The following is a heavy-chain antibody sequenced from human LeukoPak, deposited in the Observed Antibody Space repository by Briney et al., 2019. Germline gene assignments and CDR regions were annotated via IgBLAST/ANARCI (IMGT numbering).Heavy chain of an antibody. D-gene: IGHD3-16*02. V-gene: IGHV3-7*01. CDR3: ARSLSRAFDI. CDR2: IKKDGSER. CDR1: GITFSNYN. J-gene: IGHJ3*02. Sequence: GGSLRLSCAAPGITFSNYNMNWVREAPGKGLEWVATIKKDGSERYYVDSVKGRFTISRDNAKNSLYLQMNSLRGEDRAVYYCARSLSRAFDIWGLGTMVTVSS.